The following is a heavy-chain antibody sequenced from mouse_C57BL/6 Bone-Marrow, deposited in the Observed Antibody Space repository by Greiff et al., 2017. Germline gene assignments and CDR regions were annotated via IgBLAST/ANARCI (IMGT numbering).Heavy chain of an antibody. D-gene: IGHD1-1*01. CDR3: ARRDYYGSSPYYFDY. Sequence: EVMLVESGGGLVKPGGSLKLSCAASGFTFSSYTMSWVRQTPEKRLEWVATISGGGGNTYYPDSVKGRFTISRDNAKNTLYLQMSSLRSEDTALYYCARRDYYGSSPYYFDYWGQGTTLTVSS. V-gene: IGHV5-9*01. CDR2: ISGGGGNT. J-gene: IGHJ2*01. CDR1: GFTFSSYT.